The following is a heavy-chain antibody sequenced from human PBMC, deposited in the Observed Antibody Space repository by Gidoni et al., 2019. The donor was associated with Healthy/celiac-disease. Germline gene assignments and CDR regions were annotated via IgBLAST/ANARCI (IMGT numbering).Heavy chain of an antibody. Sequence: EVQLVESGGGLVQPGGSLRLSCAASGFTFSSYWMSWVRQAPGKGLEWVANIKQDGSEKYYVDSVKGRFTISRDNAKNSLYLQMNSLRAEDTAVYYCARVRSSSWDRDPLDYWGQGTLVTVSS. J-gene: IGHJ4*02. CDR2: IKQDGSEK. CDR1: GFTFSSYW. CDR3: ARVRSSSWDRDPLDY. D-gene: IGHD6-13*01. V-gene: IGHV3-7*01.